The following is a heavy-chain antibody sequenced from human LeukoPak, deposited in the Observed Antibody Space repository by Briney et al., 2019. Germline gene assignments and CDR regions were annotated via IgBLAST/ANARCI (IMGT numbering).Heavy chain of an antibody. J-gene: IGHJ4*02. V-gene: IGHV4-34*01. CDR2: INHSGST. CDR1: GGSFSGYY. CDR3: ARDRWWPDIDY. D-gene: IGHD2-15*01. Sequence: SETLSLTCAVYGGSFSGYYWSWLRQPPGKGLEWIGEINHSGSTNYNPSLKSRVTISVDTSKNQFSLKLSSVTAADTAVYYCARDRWWPDIDYWGQGTLVTVSS.